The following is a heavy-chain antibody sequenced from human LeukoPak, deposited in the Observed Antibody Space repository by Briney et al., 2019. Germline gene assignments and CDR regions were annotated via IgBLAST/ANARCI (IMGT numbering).Heavy chain of an antibody. D-gene: IGHD2-21*02. Sequence: GGSLRLSCAASGFTVSNNYMSWVRQAPGKGLEGVSVIYSGGSTYYADSVKGRFTISRDNSKNTLYLQMNSLRAEDTAVYYCARGGSKAICGGDCYNHWGQGTLVTVSS. V-gene: IGHV3-53*01. CDR2: IYSGGST. CDR3: ARGGSKAICGGDCYNH. CDR1: GFTVSNNY. J-gene: IGHJ5*02.